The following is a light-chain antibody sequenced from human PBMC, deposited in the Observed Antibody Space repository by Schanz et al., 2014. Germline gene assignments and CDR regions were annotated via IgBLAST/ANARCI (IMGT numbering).Light chain of an antibody. J-gene: IGKJ3*01. CDR1: QSVHRNY. CDR3: QQLNSYPFT. V-gene: IGKV3-20*01. Sequence: EIVLTQSPGTLSLSPGERATLSCRASQSVHRNYLAWHQQKPGQAPRLLIYGTSIRATGIPDRFSGSGSGTEFTLTISSLQPEDFATYYCQQLNSYPFTFGPGTKVDIK. CDR2: GTS.